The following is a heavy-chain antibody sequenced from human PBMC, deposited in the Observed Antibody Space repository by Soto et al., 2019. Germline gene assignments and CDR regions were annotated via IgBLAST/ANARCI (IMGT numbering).Heavy chain of an antibody. CDR2: ISENGGSRGGT. D-gene: IGHD2-15*01. CDR1: GFTFSRSA. Sequence: EVQLLESGGGLVRPGGSLRLSCRASGFTFSRSAMTWVRQPPGQGLEWVASISENGGSRGGTYYADSVKGRFTISRDNANNTLYLQVDSLRGADTAIYYCASAKAVVVAALGIWGQGTMVTVSS. V-gene: IGHV3-23*01. J-gene: IGHJ3*02. CDR3: ASAKAVVVAALGI.